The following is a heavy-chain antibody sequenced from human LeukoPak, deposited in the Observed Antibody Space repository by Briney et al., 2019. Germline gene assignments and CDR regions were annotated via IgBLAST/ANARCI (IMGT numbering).Heavy chain of an antibody. D-gene: IGHD6-13*01. CDR1: GGSIGSYY. J-gene: IGHJ4*02. Sequence: SETLSLTCTVSGGSIGSYYWSWIRQPPGKGLEWIGYIYHSGTTYNPSLKSRVTISLDTSKKHFSLKLSSVTAADTAVYYCVGHVDMAAAVDYWGQGTLVTVSS. V-gene: IGHV4-59*08. CDR2: IYHSGT. CDR3: VGHVDMAAAVDY.